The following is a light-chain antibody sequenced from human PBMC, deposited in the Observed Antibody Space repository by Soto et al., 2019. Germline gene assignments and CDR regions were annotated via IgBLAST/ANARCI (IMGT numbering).Light chain of an antibody. CDR2: DVS. CDR3: SSYTSSSTLGYV. J-gene: IGLJ1*01. Sequence: QSALTQPASMSGSPGQSITISCTGTSIDVGGYNYVSWYQQHPGKAPKLMIYDVSNRPSGVSNRFSGSKSGNTASLTISGLQAEDEADYYCSSYTSSSTLGYVFGTGTKLTVL. CDR1: SIDVGGYNY. V-gene: IGLV2-14*01.